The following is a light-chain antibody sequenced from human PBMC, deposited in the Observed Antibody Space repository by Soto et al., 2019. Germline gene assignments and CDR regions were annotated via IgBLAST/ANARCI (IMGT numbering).Light chain of an antibody. CDR2: GAS. CDR1: QSVSIN. Sequence: EIVKTQSAATLSVSPGERATLSCRASQSVSINLAWYQQKPGQAPRLLIYGASTRATGLPARFSGSGSGTEFTLTISSLQSEDFAVYYCQQYNIWPRTFGQGTKVDIK. J-gene: IGKJ1*01. CDR3: QQYNIWPRT. V-gene: IGKV3-15*01.